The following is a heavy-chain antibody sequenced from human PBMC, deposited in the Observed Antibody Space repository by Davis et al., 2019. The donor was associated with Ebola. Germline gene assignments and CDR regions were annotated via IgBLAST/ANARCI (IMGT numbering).Heavy chain of an antibody. CDR3: ARSGRVVVTAMADY. CDR1: GYTFTIYG. J-gene: IGHJ4*02. CDR2: ISGYNGNT. V-gene: IGHV1-18*04. D-gene: IGHD2-21*02. Sequence: AASVKVSCKASGYTFTIYGINWVRQAPGQGLEWMGWISGYNGNTNYAQKLQGRVTMTTDTSTGTAYMELRSLRSDDTAVYYCARSGRVVVTAMADYWGQGTLVTVSS.